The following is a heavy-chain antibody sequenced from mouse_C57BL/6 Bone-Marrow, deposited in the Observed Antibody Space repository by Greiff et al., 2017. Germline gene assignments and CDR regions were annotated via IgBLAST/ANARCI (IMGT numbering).Heavy chain of an antibody. D-gene: IGHD1-1*01. J-gene: IGHJ3*01. CDR1: GYTFTSYW. CDR3: AREDYGSSPFAY. V-gene: IGHV1-55*01. CDR2: IYPGSGST. Sequence: QVQLQQPGAELVKPGASVKMSCKASGYTFTSYWITWVKQRPGQGLEWIGDIYPGSGSTNYNEKFKSKATLTVDTSSSTAYMQLSSLTSEDSAVYYCAREDYGSSPFAYWGQGTLVTVSA.